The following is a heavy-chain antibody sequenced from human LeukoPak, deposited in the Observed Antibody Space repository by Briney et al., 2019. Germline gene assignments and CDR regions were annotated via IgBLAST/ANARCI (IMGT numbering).Heavy chain of an antibody. CDR1: GYTFTGYY. Sequence: ASVKVSCKASGYTFTGYYMHWVRQAPGQGLEWMGWINPNSGGTNYAQKFQGRVTMTRDTSISTAYMELSRLRSDDTPVYYCARWGAWELPYYFDYWGQGTLVTVSS. CDR3: ARWGAWELPYYFDY. D-gene: IGHD1-26*01. CDR2: INPNSGGT. J-gene: IGHJ4*02. V-gene: IGHV1-2*02.